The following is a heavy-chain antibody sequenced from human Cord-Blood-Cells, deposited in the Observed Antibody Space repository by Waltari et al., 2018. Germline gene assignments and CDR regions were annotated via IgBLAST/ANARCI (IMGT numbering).Heavy chain of an antibody. CDR1: GGSFSGYY. D-gene: IGHD3-10*01. J-gene: IGHJ4*02. V-gene: IGHV4-34*01. CDR3: ARGKRGWFRELRLDY. CDR2: INHSGST. Sequence: QVQLQQWGAGLLKPSETLSLTCAVYGGSFSGYYWSWIRQPPGKGLEWIGEINHSGSTNYNPSLKSRVTISVDTSKNQFSLKLSSVTAADTAVYYCARGKRGWFRELRLDYWGQGTLVTVSS.